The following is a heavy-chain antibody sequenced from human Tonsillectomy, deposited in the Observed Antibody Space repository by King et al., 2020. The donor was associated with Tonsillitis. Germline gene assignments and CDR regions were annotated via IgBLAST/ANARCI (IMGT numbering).Heavy chain of an antibody. CDR1: GGSISSGNYY. CDR2: IYTSGST. J-gene: IGHJ4*02. Sequence: VQLQESGPGLVKPSETLSLTCTVSGGSISSGNYYWSWIRQPAGKGLEWIGRIYTSGSTNSSPSLKSRVTMSVDTSKNQFSLKVSSVTAADTAVYYCARDDPAVAGTVLDYWGPGTLVTVSS. V-gene: IGHV4-61*02. D-gene: IGHD6-19*01. CDR3: ARDDPAVAGTVLDY.